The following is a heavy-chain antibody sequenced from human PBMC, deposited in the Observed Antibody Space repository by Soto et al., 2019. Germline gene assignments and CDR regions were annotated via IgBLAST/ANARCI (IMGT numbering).Heavy chain of an antibody. CDR1: AFTSTSYW. J-gene: IGHJ4*02. CDR2: IYPGDSDS. D-gene: IGHD2-2*01. V-gene: IGHV5-51*01. CDR3: AKNEGYCSTNTCSNFDY. Sequence: VESVKNSCKASAFTSTSYWIAWVPQMPGKRLEWMGIIYPGDSDSSYSPSFQGQVTISADKSINTAYLHWRSLKASDTAIYYCAKNEGYCSTNTCSNFDYWGQGTLVTGSS.